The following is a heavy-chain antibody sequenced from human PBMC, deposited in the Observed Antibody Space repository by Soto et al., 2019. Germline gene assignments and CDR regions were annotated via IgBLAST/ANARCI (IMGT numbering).Heavy chain of an antibody. V-gene: IGHV3-23*01. CDR3: AKGCSGGNYCTTEIDC. Sequence: EVQLLESGGGLVQPGGSLRLSCAASGFTFSSYAMSWVRQAPGKGLEWVSAIGASGDTTYYADSVRGRFTISRDNSKNTLYMQMNSLRAEDTALYYCAKGCSGGNYCTTEIDCWGQGSLITVSS. CDR1: GFTFSSYA. J-gene: IGHJ4*02. D-gene: IGHD2-15*01. CDR2: IGASGDTT.